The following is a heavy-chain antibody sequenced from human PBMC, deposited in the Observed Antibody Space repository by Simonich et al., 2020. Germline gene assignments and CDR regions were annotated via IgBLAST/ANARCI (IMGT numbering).Heavy chain of an antibody. V-gene: IGHV1-2*06. CDR1: GDTFTGYY. CDR3: ARGNLGLQYDY. D-gene: IGHD5-18*01. Sequence: QLQLVQSGAEVKKHGASVKVSCNASGDTFTGYYMHWVGQAPGQGREGMGRINPNRGGTNYEQKVQGTITMTRDTSISTDYMELSRLRSDDTAVYYCARGNLGLQYDYWGQGTLVTVSS. CDR2: INPNRGGT. J-gene: IGHJ4*02.